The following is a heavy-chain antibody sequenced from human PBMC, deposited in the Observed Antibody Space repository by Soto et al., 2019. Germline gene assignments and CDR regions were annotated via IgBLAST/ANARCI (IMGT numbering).Heavy chain of an antibody. J-gene: IGHJ6*02. CDR3: ARHLYYDISPGYLRPYHYYGMDV. D-gene: IGHD3-9*01. CDR2: IYHSGST. Sequence: SETLSLTCAVTGGSISSSNWWSWVRQPPGKGLEWIGEIYHSGSTDSNASLRSRVTISVDTSENQFSLKLTSVTAADTAVYYCARHLYYDISPGYLRPYHYYGMDVWGQGTTVTVSS. V-gene: IGHV4-4*02. CDR1: GGSISSSNW.